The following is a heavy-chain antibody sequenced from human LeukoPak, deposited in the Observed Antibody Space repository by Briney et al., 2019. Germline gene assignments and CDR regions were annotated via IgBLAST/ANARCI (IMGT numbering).Heavy chain of an antibody. CDR3: ARPPKVVAATGLGY. D-gene: IGHD2-15*01. V-gene: IGHV1-2*02. CDR1: GYTFTSYG. CDR2: INPNSGGT. Sequence: ASVKVSCKASGYTFTSYGISWVRQAPGQGLEWMGWINPNSGGTNYAQKFQGRVTMTRDTSISTAYMELSRLRSDDTAVYYCARPPKVVAATGLGYWGQGTLVTVSS. J-gene: IGHJ4*02.